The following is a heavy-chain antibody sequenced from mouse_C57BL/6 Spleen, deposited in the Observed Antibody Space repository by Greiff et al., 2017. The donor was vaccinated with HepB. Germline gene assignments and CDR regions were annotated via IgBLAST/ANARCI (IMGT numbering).Heavy chain of an antibody. CDR1: GYTFTDYY. D-gene: IGHD2-5*01. CDR2: INPYNGGT. J-gene: IGHJ2*01. Sequence: EVQLQQSGPVLVKPGASVKMSCKASGYTFTDYYMNWVKQSHGKSLEWIGVINPYNGGTSYNQKFKGKATLTVDKSSSTAYMELNSLTSEDSAVYYCARWGAYYSNYFDYWGQGTTLTVSS. CDR3: ARWGAYYSNYFDY. V-gene: IGHV1-19*01.